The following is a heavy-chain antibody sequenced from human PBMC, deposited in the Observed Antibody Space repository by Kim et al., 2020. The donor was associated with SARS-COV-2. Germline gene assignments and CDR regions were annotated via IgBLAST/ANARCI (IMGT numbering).Heavy chain of an antibody. Sequence: PSLKSRMTIAVDTSKTQFSLKLNSMTDADTAVYYCARCLSKFGEFEGFDYWGQGNLVTVSS. V-gene: IGHV4-34*01. D-gene: IGHD3-10*01. CDR3: ARCLSKFGEFEGFDY. J-gene: IGHJ4*02.